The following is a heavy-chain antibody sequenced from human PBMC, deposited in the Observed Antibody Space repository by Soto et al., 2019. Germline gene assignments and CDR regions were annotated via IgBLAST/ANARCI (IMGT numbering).Heavy chain of an antibody. J-gene: IGHJ4*02. CDR3: ARDGGWIQPGNYFDY. Sequence: QVQLVQSGAEVTKPGSSVKVSCKASGGSFKNYAITWVRQAPGQGLEWVGGIIPIFGTANYAQGCQGRLTTTSVESTSSAYMELSSLRSEETAVYYCARDGGWIQPGNYFDYWGQGTLVTVSS. CDR1: GGSFKNYA. D-gene: IGHD5-18*01. CDR2: IIPIFGTA. V-gene: IGHV1-69*01.